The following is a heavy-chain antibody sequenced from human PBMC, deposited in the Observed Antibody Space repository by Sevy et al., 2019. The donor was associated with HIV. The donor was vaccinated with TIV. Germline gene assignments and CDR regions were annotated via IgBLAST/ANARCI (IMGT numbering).Heavy chain of an antibody. CDR1: GFTFSYYG. CDR3: ATSEGRWLQLRGDYFDY. Sequence: GGSLRLSCAVSGFTFSYYGMHWVRQAPGKGLEWVAFIRYDGSNKYYADSVKGRFTISRDNSKNTLYLQMNSLRAEDTAVYYCATSEGRWLQLRGDYFDYWGQGTLVTVSS. D-gene: IGHD5-12*01. V-gene: IGHV3-30*02. CDR2: IRYDGSNK. J-gene: IGHJ4*02.